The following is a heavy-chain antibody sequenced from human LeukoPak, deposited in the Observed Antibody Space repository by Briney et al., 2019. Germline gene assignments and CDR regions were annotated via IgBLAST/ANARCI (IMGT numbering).Heavy chain of an antibody. CDR3: ARQDTAMVLDAFDI. CDR2: IYPGDSDT. CDR1: GYSFTSYW. D-gene: IGHD5-18*01. V-gene: IGHV5-51*01. J-gene: IGHJ3*02. Sequence: GESLKISCKGSGYSFTSYWIGWVRPMPGKGLEWMGIIYPGDSDTRYSPSFQGQVTVSADKSISTAYLQWSSLKAPDTAMYYCARQDTAMVLDAFDIWGQGTMVTVSS.